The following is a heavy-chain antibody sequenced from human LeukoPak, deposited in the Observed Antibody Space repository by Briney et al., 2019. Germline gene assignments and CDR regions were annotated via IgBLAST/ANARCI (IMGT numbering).Heavy chain of an antibody. CDR1: GYTFTSYA. CDR2: INAGNGNT. Sequence: ASVKVSCRASGYTFTSYAMHWVRQAPGQRLEWMGWINAGNGNTKYSQKFQGRVTITRDTSASTAYMELSSLRSEDTAVYYCAANEGDNWFDPWGQGTLVTVSS. V-gene: IGHV1-3*01. J-gene: IGHJ5*02. CDR3: AANEGDNWFDP. D-gene: IGHD2-8*01.